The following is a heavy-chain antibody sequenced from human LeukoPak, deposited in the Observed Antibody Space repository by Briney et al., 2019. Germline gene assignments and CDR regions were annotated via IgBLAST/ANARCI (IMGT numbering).Heavy chain of an antibody. CDR2: IIPIFGTA. CDR3: ARDYDILTGPFDP. V-gene: IGHV1-69*06. CDR1: GGTFSSYA. D-gene: IGHD3-9*01. Sequence: SVKVSCKASGGTFSSYAISWVRQAPGQGLEWMGGIIPIFGTANYAQKFQGRVTITADKSTGTAYMELSNLRSEDTAVYYCARDYDILTGPFDPWGQGTLVTVSS. J-gene: IGHJ5*02.